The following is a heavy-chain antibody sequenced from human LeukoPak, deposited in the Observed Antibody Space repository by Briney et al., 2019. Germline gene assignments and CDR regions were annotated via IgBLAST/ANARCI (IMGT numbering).Heavy chain of an antibody. Sequence: SQTLSLTCAISGDSVSSNLVTWKWIRQSPSRGVVLLGSTYYRSKWSNDYAVSVKSRITIHPDTSKNQFSLQLHSVTPEDTAVYYCARLLSGIFFDWGQRTLVTVSS. J-gene: IGHJ4*02. CDR1: GDSVSSNLVT. V-gene: IGHV6-1*01. CDR3: ARLLSGIFFD. CDR2: TYYRSKWSN. D-gene: IGHD1-26*01.